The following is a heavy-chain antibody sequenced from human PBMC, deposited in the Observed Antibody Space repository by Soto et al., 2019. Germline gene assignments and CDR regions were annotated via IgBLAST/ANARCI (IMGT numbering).Heavy chain of an antibody. V-gene: IGHV4-31*03. Sequence: SETLSLTCTVSGGSISSGGYYWSWIRQHPGKGLEWIGYIYYSGSTYYNPSLKSRVTISVDTSKNQFSLKLSSVTAADTAVYYCARDRVENLNARYYYYYYMDVWGKGTTVTVSS. CDR3: ARDRVENLNARYYYYYYMDV. CDR2: IYYSGST. D-gene: IGHD2-15*01. CDR1: GGSISSGGYY. J-gene: IGHJ6*03.